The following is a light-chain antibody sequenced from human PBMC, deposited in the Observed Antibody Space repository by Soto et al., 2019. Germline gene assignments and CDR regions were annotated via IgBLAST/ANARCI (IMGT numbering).Light chain of an antibody. J-gene: IGKJ2*01. CDR3: QQYINWPVYT. CDR2: GAF. CDR1: QSVGSS. V-gene: IGKV3-15*01. Sequence: EIVMTQSPATLSVSPGEGATLSCRASQSVGSSLAWYQQKPGQAPRLLIYGAFTRVAGVPARFSGSGSGTEFTLIISSLQSDDFAVYYCQQYINWPVYTFGPGTKLEIK.